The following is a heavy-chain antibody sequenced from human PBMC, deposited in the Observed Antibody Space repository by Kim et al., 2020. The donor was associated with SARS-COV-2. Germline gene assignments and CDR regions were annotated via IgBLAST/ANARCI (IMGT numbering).Heavy chain of an antibody. Sequence: SETLSLTCTVSGGSISSYFWTWVRQPAGKGLEWIGRIYTSGNTNYNPSLKSRVTMSVDMSKNQFSLTLRSVTAADTAVYYCARGRYCSSTSCYLDYWGQGTLVTVSS. D-gene: IGHD2-2*01. J-gene: IGHJ4*02. CDR3: ARGRYCSSTSCYLDY. V-gene: IGHV4-4*07. CDR1: GGSISSYF. CDR2: IYTSGNT.